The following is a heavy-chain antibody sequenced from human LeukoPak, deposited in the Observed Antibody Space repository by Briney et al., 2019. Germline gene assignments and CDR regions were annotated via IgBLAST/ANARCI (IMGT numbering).Heavy chain of an antibody. J-gene: IGHJ6*02. D-gene: IGHD6-19*01. V-gene: IGHV3-30*18. CDR1: GFTFSSYG. CDR3: AKDRSSGWPRYYYYGMDV. Sequence: SGGSLRLSCAASGFTFSSYGMHWVRQAPGKGLEWVAVTSYDGSNKYYADSVKGRFTISRDNSKNTLYLQMNSLRAEDTAVYYCAKDRSSGWPRYYYYGMDVWGQGTTVTVSS. CDR2: TSYDGSNK.